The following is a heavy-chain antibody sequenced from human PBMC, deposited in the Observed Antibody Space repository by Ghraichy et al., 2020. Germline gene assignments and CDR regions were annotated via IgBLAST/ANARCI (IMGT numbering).Heavy chain of an antibody. Sequence: GALRLSCAASGFTFSSYSMNWVRQAPGKGLEWVSSISSSSSYIYYADSVKGRFTISRDNAKNSLYLQMNSLRAEDTAVYYCARDSPYSSGWYTYWGQGTLVTVYS. CDR1: GFTFSSYS. J-gene: IGHJ4*02. CDR3: ARDSPYSSGWYTY. CDR2: ISSSSSYI. V-gene: IGHV3-21*01. D-gene: IGHD6-19*01.